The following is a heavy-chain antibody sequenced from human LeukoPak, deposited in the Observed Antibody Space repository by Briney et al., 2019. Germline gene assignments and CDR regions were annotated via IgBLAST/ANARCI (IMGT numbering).Heavy chain of an antibody. CDR1: GFTFSSYW. J-gene: IGHJ5*02. CDR3: ARESAGAMSYP. D-gene: IGHD2-2*01. V-gene: IGHV3-7*01. Sequence: GGSLRLSCAASGFTFSSYWMSWARQAPGKGLEWVANIKQDGSEKYYVDSVKGRFTISRDNAKNSLYLQMNSLRAEDTAVYYCARESAGAMSYPWGQGTLVTVSS. CDR2: IKQDGSEK.